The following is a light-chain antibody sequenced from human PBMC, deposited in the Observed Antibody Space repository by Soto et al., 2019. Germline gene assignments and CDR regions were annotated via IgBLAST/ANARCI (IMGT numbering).Light chain of an antibody. Sequence: EILMTQSPATLSVSPGERATLSCRASQSVSSDLAWYQQKPGQAPRLLIYRASTRATGVPARFSGSGSGTEFTLTISSLEPEDFAVYYCQQRSNWLTFGGGTKVDIK. J-gene: IGKJ4*01. CDR1: QSVSSD. CDR2: RAS. CDR3: QQRSNWLT. V-gene: IGKV3-15*01.